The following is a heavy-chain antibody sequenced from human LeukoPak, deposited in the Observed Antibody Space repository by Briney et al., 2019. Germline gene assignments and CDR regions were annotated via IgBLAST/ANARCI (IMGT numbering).Heavy chain of an antibody. D-gene: IGHD3-10*01. V-gene: IGHV4-59*01. Sequence: SETLSLTCTVSDGSISSYYWSWIRQPPGKGLEWIGYIYYSGSTNYNPSLKSRVTISVDTSKNQFSLKLSSVTAADTAVYYCARYRGYYGMDVWGQGTTVTVSS. CDR1: DGSISSYY. CDR3: ARYRGYYGMDV. J-gene: IGHJ6*02. CDR2: IYYSGST.